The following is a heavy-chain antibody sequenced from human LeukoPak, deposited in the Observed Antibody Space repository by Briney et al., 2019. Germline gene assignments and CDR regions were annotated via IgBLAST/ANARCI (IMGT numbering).Heavy chain of an antibody. D-gene: IGHD6-19*01. V-gene: IGHV3-7*01. Sequence: PGGSLRLSCAASGFTFSSYWMSWVRQAPGKGLEWVANIKQDGSEKYYVDSVKGRFTISRDNAENSLYLQMNSLRAEDTAVYYCASSSGWYGYYYGMDVWGQGTTVTVSS. CDR3: ASSSGWYGYYYGMDV. J-gene: IGHJ6*02. CDR2: IKQDGSEK. CDR1: GFTFSSYW.